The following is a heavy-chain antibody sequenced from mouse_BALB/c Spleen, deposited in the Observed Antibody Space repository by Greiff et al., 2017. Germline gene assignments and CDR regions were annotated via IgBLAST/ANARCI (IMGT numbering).Heavy chain of an antibody. D-gene: IGHD1-2*01. CDR3: ARHFTTAAWFAY. CDR1: GFTFSSYT. Sequence: EVKLEESGGGLVQPGGSLKLSCAASGFTFSSYTMSWVRQTPEKRLEWVAYISNGGGSTYYPDTVKGRFTISRDNAKNTLYLQMSSLKSEDTAMYYCARHFTTAAWFAYWGQGTLVTVSA. J-gene: IGHJ3*01. CDR2: ISNGGGST. V-gene: IGHV5-12-2*01.